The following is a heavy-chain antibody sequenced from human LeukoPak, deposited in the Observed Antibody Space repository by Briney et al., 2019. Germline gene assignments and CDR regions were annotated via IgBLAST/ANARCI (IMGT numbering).Heavy chain of an antibody. CDR1: GGSISSSSYY. CDR3: ARPYSGYDPRPYYYYGMDV. V-gene: IGHV4-39*01. Sequence: SETLSLTCTVSGGSISSSSYYWAWIRQPPGQGLEWIGHIYYDGRTYYNPSLKSRVTISVDTSKNQFSLKLSSVTAADTAVYYCARPYSGYDPRPYYYYGMDVWGQGTTVTVSS. D-gene: IGHD5-12*01. CDR2: IYYDGRT. J-gene: IGHJ6*02.